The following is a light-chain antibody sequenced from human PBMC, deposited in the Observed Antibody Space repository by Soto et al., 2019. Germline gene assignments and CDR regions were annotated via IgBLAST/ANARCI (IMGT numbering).Light chain of an antibody. V-gene: IGLV4-60*02. CDR3: ETWYSNTHKV. J-gene: IGLJ3*02. CDR2: LDRSGSY. Sequence: QSVLTQSSSASASLESSVKLTCILSSGHSTYIIAWHQQQPGKAPRFLMTLDRSGSYNRGSGVPDRFSGSSSGAGRYLTISNLQFEDEGDYYCETWYSNTHKVFGGGTKVTVL. CDR1: SGHSTYI.